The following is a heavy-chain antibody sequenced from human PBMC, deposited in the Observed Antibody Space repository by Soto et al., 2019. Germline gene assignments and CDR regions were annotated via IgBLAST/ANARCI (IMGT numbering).Heavy chain of an antibody. J-gene: IGHJ4*02. CDR3: TKVISTVGGDFDS. CDR2: INSDGSST. D-gene: IGHD3-16*01. V-gene: IGHV3-74*01. CDR1: GFTFGNYW. Sequence: DVQLVESGGGLVQPGGSLRLSCAASGFTFGNYWMHWVRQAPGKGLVWVARINSDGSSTSYADSVKGRFTISRDNAKNTLYLQMNSLRAEDTAMYYCTKVISTVGGDFDSWGQGTLVTVSS.